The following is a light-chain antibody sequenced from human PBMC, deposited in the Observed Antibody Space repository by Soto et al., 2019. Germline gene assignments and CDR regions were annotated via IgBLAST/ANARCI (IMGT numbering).Light chain of an antibody. Sequence: QIGGCRSILYASVGDRVTITCRASQSISSWLAWYQQKPGKAPKLLIYDASSLESGVPSRFSGSGSGTEFTLTISSLQPDDFATYYCQQYNSYSLTFGGGTKVDI. J-gene: IGKJ4*01. V-gene: IGKV1-5*01. CDR3: QQYNSYSLT. CDR2: DAS. CDR1: QSISSW.